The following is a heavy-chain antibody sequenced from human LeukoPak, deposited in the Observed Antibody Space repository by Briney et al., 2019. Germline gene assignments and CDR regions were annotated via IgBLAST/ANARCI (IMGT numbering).Heavy chain of an antibody. Sequence: GGSLRLSCAASGFTVSSNYMSWVRQAPGKGLEWVSVIYSGDITYYADSVKGRFTISRDNSKNTLYLQMNSLRAEDTAVYYCASGGVVEATDDYYYYGMEVWGQGTTVTVSS. J-gene: IGHJ6*02. D-gene: IGHD1-26*01. CDR3: ASGGVVEATDDYYYYGMEV. CDR1: GFTVSSNY. CDR2: IYSGDIT. V-gene: IGHV3-53*01.